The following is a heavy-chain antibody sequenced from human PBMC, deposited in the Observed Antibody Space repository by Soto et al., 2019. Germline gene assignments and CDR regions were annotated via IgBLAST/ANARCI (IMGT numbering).Heavy chain of an antibody. J-gene: IGHJ3*02. V-gene: IGHV3-23*01. CDR3: AKVDLTIFGLLGAFDI. CDR1: GFTFSSYA. D-gene: IGHD3-3*01. CDR2: ISGSGGST. Sequence: GGSLRLSCAASGFTFSSYAMSWVRQAPGKGLEWVSAISGSGGSTYYADSVKGRFTISRDNSKNTLYLQMNSLRAEDTAVYYCAKVDLTIFGLLGAFDIWGQGTMVTVSS.